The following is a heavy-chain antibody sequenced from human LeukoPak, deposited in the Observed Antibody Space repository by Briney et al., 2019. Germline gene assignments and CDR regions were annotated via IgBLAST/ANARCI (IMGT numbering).Heavy chain of an antibody. J-gene: IGHJ3*02. CDR1: GFTFSSYA. V-gene: IGHV3-33*08. CDR2: ISYDGSNK. Sequence: PGGSLRLSCAASGFTFSSYAMSWVRQAPGKGLEWVAVISYDGSNKYYADSVKGRFTISRDKSKNTLYLQMNSLRGEDTAVYYCARGQYRLVWFGDEISDAFDIRGQGTMVTVSS. CDR3: ARGQYRLVWFGDEISDAFDI. D-gene: IGHD3-10*01.